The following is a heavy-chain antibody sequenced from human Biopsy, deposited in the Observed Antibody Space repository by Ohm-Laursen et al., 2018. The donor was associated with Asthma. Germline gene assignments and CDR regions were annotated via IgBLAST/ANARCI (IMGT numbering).Heavy chain of an antibody. Sequence: SQTLSLTCTVSGGSISSGAYYWSWVRQPPGKGLEWIGYIYYIGSTYYNPSLKSRVAISLDTSKNQFSLKLSSVPAADTAVYFCARRGGVRRYFDYWGQGTLVTVSS. J-gene: IGHJ4*02. CDR1: GGSISSGAYY. CDR3: ARRGGVRRYFDY. V-gene: IGHV4-30-4*01. D-gene: IGHD3-16*01. CDR2: IYYIGST.